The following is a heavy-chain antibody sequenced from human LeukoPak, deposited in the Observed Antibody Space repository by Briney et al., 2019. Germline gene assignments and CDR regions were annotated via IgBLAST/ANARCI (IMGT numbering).Heavy chain of an antibody. CDR2: IYYSGTT. D-gene: IGHD4-17*01. V-gene: IGHV4-59*01. J-gene: IGHJ6*02. CDR3: AREDPQTTVPEGLDV. Sequence: SEALSFTCAVPGGSIGSYYWSWLRQPPGRGLEWIGYIYYSGTTNYNPSLKSRVTISVDTSKNQFSLKLTSVTAADTAIYYCAREDPQTTVPEGLDVWGQGTTVTVSS. CDR1: GGSIGSYY.